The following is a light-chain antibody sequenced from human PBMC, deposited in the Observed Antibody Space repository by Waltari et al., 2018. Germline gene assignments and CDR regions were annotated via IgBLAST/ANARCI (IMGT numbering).Light chain of an antibody. CDR2: QDN. CDR3: QAWDSSTYWV. V-gene: IGLV3-1*01. J-gene: IGLJ3*02. CDR1: KLGDKY. Sequence: SYELTQPPSVSVSPGQTASITCSGDKLGDKYASWYQQKSGQSPVLVNYQDNKRPSGIPERFSGSNSGNTATLTISGTQAMDEADYYCQAWDSSTYWVFGGGTKVTVL.